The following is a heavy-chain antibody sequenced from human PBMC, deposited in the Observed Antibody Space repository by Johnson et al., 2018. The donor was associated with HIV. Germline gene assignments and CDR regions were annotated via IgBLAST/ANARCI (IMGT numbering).Heavy chain of an antibody. V-gene: IGHV3-13*01. CDR1: GFIFSSYD. Sequence: VLLVESGGGLVQPGGSLRLSCAASGFIFSSYDMHWVRQATGKGLEWVSTIGTAGDTYYPGSVKGRFTISRENAKNSLYLQMNSLKAGDTAVYYCARGRDYYGSIDAFDIWGKGTLVTVSS. D-gene: IGHD3-10*01. CDR3: ARGRDYYGSIDAFDI. J-gene: IGHJ3*02. CDR2: IGTAGDT.